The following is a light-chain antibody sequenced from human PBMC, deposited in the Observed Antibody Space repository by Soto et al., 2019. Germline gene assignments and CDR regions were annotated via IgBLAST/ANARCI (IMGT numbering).Light chain of an antibody. CDR2: EVT. V-gene: IGLV2-8*01. CDR1: SSDVGGYNY. CDR3: SSYAGSNFVV. J-gene: IGLJ2*01. Sequence: QSALTQPPSASGSPGQSVTISCTGTSSDVGGYNYVSWYQPHPGKAPKLMIYEVTKRPSGVPDRFSGSKSGNTASLTVSGLQAEDEADYYCSSYAGSNFVVFGGGTQLTVL.